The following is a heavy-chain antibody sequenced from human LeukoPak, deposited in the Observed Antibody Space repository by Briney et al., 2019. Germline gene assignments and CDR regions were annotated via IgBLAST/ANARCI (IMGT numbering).Heavy chain of an antibody. D-gene: IGHD2-15*01. CDR3: ARGCSGGSCYYYYYMDV. J-gene: IGHJ6*03. CDR2: INPNNGGT. Sequence: ASVKVSCKASGYTFTGYYMHWVRQAPGQGLEWMGWINPNNGGTNYAQKFQGRVTMTRDTSISTAYMELSRLRSDDTAVYYCARGCSGGSCYYYYYMDVWGKGTTVTVSS. CDR1: GYTFTGYY. V-gene: IGHV1-2*02.